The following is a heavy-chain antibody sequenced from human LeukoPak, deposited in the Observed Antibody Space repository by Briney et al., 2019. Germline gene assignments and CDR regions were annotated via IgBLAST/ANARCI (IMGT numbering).Heavy chain of an antibody. J-gene: IGHJ6*03. V-gene: IGHV1-24*01. CDR1: GYTLTELS. CDR3: ATVPLLLGYYYMDV. CDR2: FDPEDGET. Sequence: ASVKVSCKVSGYTLTELSMHWVRQAPGKGLEWMGGFDPEDGETIYAQKFQGRVTMTEDTSTDTAYIELSSLRSEDTAVYYCATVPLLLGYYYMDVWGKGTTVTVSS. D-gene: IGHD2/OR15-2a*01.